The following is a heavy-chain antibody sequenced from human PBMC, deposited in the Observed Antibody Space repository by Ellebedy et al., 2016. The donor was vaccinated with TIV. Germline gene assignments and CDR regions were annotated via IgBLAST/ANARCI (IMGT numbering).Heavy chain of an antibody. CDR3: AKDQRLQLVHAPLDD. Sequence: PGGSLRLSCAASGFNFRSYAMSWVRQVPGKGLEWVSGISDSGAATYYADSVKGRFTLSRDNAKDTLYLQVSSLRAEDTAVYYCAKDQRLQLVHAPLDDWGQGTLVTVSS. CDR1: GFNFRSYA. V-gene: IGHV3-23*01. CDR2: ISDSGAAT. J-gene: IGHJ4*02. D-gene: IGHD1-7*01.